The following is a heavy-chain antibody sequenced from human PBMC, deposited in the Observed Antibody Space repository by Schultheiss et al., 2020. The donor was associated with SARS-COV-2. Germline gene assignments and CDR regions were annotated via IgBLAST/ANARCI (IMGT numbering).Heavy chain of an antibody. CDR2: ISAYNGNT. J-gene: IGHJ3*02. Sequence: ASVKVSCKASGYTFTSYGISWVRQAPGQGLEWMGWISAYNGNTNYAQKLQGRVTITADESTSTAYMELSSLRSEDTAVYYCANAVGPRDAFDIWGQGTMVTVSS. V-gene: IGHV1-18*01. D-gene: IGHD1-26*01. CDR1: GYTFTSYG. CDR3: ANAVGPRDAFDI.